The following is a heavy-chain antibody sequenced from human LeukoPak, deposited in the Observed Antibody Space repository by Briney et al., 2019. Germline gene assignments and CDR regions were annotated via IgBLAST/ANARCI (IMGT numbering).Heavy chain of an antibody. CDR1: GFTFDDYA. CDR2: INWNSGSI. CDR3: AKAYYYGSRSYNYFDY. Sequence: QPGGSLRLSCAASGFTFDDYAMHWVRQGPGKGLEWVSGINWNSGSIGYANSVKGRFTISRDNAKNSLYLQMNSLRAEDTALYYCAKAYYYGSRSYNYFDYWGQGTLVTVSS. V-gene: IGHV3-9*01. D-gene: IGHD3-10*01. J-gene: IGHJ4*02.